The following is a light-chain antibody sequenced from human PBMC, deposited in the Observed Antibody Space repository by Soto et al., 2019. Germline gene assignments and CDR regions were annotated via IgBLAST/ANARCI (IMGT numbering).Light chain of an antibody. V-gene: IGKV1-5*01. Sequence: DIQMPQSPSTLSASVGDRVTITCRASQSINNWLAWYQQKPGKAPKLLIYDASNLESGVPSRFSGSGSGTEFTLTISSLQPDDFASYYCQQYDSYWTFGQGTKVEIK. CDR1: QSINNW. CDR3: QQYDSYWT. CDR2: DAS. J-gene: IGKJ1*01.